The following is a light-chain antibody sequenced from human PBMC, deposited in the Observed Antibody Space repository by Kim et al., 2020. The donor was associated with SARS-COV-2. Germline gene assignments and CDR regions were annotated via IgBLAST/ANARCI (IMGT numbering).Light chain of an antibody. Sequence: ASVGDRVTITCQASQDLSNHLHWYHQKPGKAPKLLIYDASNLETGVPSRFSGSGSGTDFTFTISSLQPEDIAAYYCQQYDSLPLTFGGGTKVDNK. CDR2: DAS. V-gene: IGKV1-33*01. CDR1: QDLSNH. CDR3: QQYDSLPLT. J-gene: IGKJ4*01.